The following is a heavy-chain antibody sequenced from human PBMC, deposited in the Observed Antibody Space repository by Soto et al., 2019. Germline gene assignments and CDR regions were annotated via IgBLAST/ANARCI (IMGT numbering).Heavy chain of an antibody. CDR3: AKDPNGDYVGGFEM. Sequence: GGSLRLSCAASGFNVKTTYMTWVRQAPGEGLEWVSVIHNSGATYYADSVKGRFTISKDNSKNTVYLQMSSLRAEDTAVYYCAKDPNGDYVGGFEMCGQGTMVTVSS. CDR1: GFNVKTTY. CDR2: IHNSGAT. D-gene: IGHD4-17*01. J-gene: IGHJ3*02. V-gene: IGHV3-53*01.